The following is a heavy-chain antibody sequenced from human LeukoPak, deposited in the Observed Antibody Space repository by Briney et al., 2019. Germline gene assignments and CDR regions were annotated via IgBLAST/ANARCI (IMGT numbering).Heavy chain of an antibody. CDR3: ARGIREYYYYYGMDV. CDR2: IIPIFGTA. Sequence: SVNVSCKASGGTFSSYAISWVRQAPGQGLEWMGGIIPIFGTANYAQKFQGRVTITADESTSTAYMELSSLRSEDTAVYYCARGIREYYYYYGMDVWGQGTTVTVSS. V-gene: IGHV1-69*13. J-gene: IGHJ6*02. CDR1: GGTFSSYA. D-gene: IGHD5-24*01.